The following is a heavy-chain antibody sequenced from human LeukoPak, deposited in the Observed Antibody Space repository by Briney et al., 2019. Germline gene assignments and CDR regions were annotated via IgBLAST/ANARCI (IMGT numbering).Heavy chain of an antibody. CDR1: GYSFTSYW. CDR2: MNPNSGNT. V-gene: IGHV1-8*02. J-gene: IGHJ4*02. Sequence: GESLKISCRGSGYSFTSYWIGWVRQATGQGLEWMGWMNPNSGNTGYAQKFQGRVTMTRNTSISTAYMELSSLRSEDTAVYYCARVLWFGELSFDYWGQGTLVTVSS. D-gene: IGHD3-10*01. CDR3: ARVLWFGELSFDY.